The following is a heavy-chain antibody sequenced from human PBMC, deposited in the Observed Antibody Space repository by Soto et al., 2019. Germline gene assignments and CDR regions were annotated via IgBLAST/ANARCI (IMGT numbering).Heavy chain of an antibody. V-gene: IGHV4-39*01. CDR2: IYYSGST. CDR1: GGSISSSSYY. D-gene: IGHD3-22*01. J-gene: IGHJ4*02. CDR3: ARRPHYYDSSGYYLQKPFDY. Sequence: SETLSLTCTVSGGSISSSSYYWGWIRQPPGKGLEWIGSIYYSGSTYYNPSLKSRVTISVDTSKNQFSLKLSSVTAADTAVYYFARRPHYYDSSGYYLQKPFDYWGQGTLVTVSS.